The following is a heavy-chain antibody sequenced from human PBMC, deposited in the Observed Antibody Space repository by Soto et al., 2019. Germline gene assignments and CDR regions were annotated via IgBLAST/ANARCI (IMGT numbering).Heavy chain of an antibody. V-gene: IGHV1-3*01. Sequence: GASVKVSCKASGYTFTSYAMHWVRQAPGQRLEWMGWINAGNGNTKYSQKFQGRVTITRDTSASTAYMELSSLRSEDTAVYYCARDKRYCSGGSCHMIYYWGQGTLVTVSS. CDR3: ARDKRYCSGGSCHMIYY. D-gene: IGHD2-15*01. CDR1: GYTFTSYA. CDR2: INAGNGNT. J-gene: IGHJ4*02.